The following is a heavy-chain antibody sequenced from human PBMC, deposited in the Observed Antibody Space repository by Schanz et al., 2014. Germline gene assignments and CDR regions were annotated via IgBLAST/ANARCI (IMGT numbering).Heavy chain of an antibody. D-gene: IGHD3-10*01. Sequence: QVQLQESGPRLVEPSQTLSLTCTVSGDSINGGDYYWSWIRQTPGKGLEWIGDNSYYEPSSYNPALRSRVALSLDASKNQFSQSLLSVSAADTAVYFCARRKSDYGRPRDWFDPWGQGILVTVSS. V-gene: IGHV4-31*03. CDR3: ARRKSDYGRPRDWFDP. CDR1: GDSINGGDYY. CDR2: NSYYEPS. J-gene: IGHJ5*02.